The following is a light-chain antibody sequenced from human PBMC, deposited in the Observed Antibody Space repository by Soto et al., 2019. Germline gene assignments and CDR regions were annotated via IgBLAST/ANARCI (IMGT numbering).Light chain of an antibody. CDR3: QQYINWPPIT. CDR2: GAS. CDR1: QSVSSN. Sequence: EIVMTQSPATLSVSPGERATLSCRASQSVSSNLAWYQQKPGQAPRLLIYGASTRATGIPARFSGSGSGTEFTLTISSLQSEDFAVYYCQQYINWPPITFGQGTRLEIK. J-gene: IGKJ5*01. V-gene: IGKV3-15*01.